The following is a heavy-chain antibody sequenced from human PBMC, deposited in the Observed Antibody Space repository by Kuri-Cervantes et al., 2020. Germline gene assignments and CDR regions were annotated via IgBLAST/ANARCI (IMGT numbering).Heavy chain of an antibody. CDR1: GFTFSSYA. D-gene: IGHD1-1*01. J-gene: IGHJ3*02. Sequence: GGSLRLSCAASGFTFSSYALSWVRQAPGKGLGWVSGISGSGGSTYYADSVKGRFTISRDNSKNTLWLQMNSLRADDTAVYYCARVNVNDALDIWAQGTMVTVSS. V-gene: IGHV3-23*01. CDR3: ARVNVNDALDI. CDR2: ISGSGGST.